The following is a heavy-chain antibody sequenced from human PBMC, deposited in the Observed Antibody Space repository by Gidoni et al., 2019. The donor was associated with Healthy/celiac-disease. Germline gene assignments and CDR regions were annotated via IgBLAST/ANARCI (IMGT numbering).Heavy chain of an antibody. CDR1: GFTFSNAW. CDR2: IKSKTDGGTT. Sequence: EVQLVESGGGLVKPGGSLRLSCAASGFTFSNAWMSWVRQAPGKGLEWVGRIKSKTDGGTTDYAAPVKGRFTISRDDSKNTLYLQMNSLKTEDTAVYYCTTDWYLSPPRDYWGQGTLVTVSS. V-gene: IGHV3-15*01. D-gene: IGHD6-13*01. CDR3: TTDWYLSPPRDY. J-gene: IGHJ4*02.